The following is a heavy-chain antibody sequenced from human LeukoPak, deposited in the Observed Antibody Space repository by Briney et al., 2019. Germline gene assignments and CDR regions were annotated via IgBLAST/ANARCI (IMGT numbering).Heavy chain of an antibody. D-gene: IGHD4-17*01. J-gene: IGHJ4*02. CDR2: IYWDDDK. CDR1: GFSLSTNGVG. Sequence: SGPTLVKPTETLTLTCKFSGFSLSTNGVGVGWIRQPPGKAPEWLALIYWDDDKRYSPSLKSRLTITKDTSKNQVVLTMTNMDPVDTATYYCTLLDTVTRNFDYWGQGTLVTVSS. CDR3: TLLDTVTRNFDY. V-gene: IGHV2-5*02.